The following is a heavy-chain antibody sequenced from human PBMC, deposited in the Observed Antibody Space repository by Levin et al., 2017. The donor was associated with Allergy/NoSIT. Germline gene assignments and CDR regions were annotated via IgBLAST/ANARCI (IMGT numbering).Heavy chain of an antibody. CDR1: GFTVSSNY. Sequence: LSLTCAASGFTVSSNYMSWVRQAPGKGLEWVSVIYSGGSTYYADSVKGRFTISRDNSKNTLYLQMNSLRAEDTAVYYCARPMVRGVINAFDIWGQGTMVTVSS. J-gene: IGHJ3*02. CDR3: ARPMVRGVINAFDI. V-gene: IGHV3-66*01. CDR2: IYSGGST. D-gene: IGHD3-10*01.